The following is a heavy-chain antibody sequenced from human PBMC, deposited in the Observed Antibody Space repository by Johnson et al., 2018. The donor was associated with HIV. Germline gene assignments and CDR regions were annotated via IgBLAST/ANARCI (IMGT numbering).Heavy chain of an antibody. CDR3: ANGGQVVTHWRAFDI. Sequence: QVQLVESGGGVVQPGRSLRLSCAASGFTFSSYGMHWVRQAPGKGLEWVAVISYDGSNKYYADSVKGRFTISRDNSKTTLYLQMNSLRAEDTAVYYCANGGQVVTHWRAFDIWGQGTMVTVSS. CDR2: ISYDGSNK. CDR1: GFTFSSYG. J-gene: IGHJ3*02. V-gene: IGHV3-30*18. D-gene: IGHD4-23*01.